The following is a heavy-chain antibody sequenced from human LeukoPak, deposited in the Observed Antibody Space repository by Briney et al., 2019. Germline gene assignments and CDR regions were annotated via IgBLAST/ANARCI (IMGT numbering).Heavy chain of an antibody. CDR2: IYTSGST. D-gene: IGHD3-22*01. CDR1: GYSISSGYY. V-gene: IGHV4-38-2*02. J-gene: IGHJ3*02. Sequence: KPSETLSLTCTVSGYSISSGYYWGWIRQPPGKGLECIGRIYTSGSTNYNPSLKSRVTMSVDTSKNQFSLKLSSVTAADTAVYYCASFYDSDDPDPVAFDIWGQGTMVTVSS. CDR3: ASFYDSDDPDPVAFDI.